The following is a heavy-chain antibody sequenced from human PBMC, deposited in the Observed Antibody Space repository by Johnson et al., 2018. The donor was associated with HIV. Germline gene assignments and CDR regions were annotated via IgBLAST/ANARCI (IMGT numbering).Heavy chain of an antibody. Sequence: DVQLVESGGGLVQPGGSLRLSCAASGFTFSSYWMSWVRQAPGKGLEWVTNIKQDGSEKYYVDSVTGRFTISRDNSKNTLYLQMNSLRAEDTAVYYCARADSGYSNYEAFDIWGQGTMVTVSS. D-gene: IGHD4-11*01. CDR3: ARADSGYSNYEAFDI. J-gene: IGHJ3*02. CDR2: IKQDGSEK. CDR1: GFTFSSYW. V-gene: IGHV3-7*01.